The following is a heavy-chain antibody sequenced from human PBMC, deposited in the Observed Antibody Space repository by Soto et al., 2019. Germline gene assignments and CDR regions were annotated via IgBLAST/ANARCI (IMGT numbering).Heavy chain of an antibody. V-gene: IGHV5-51*01. Sequence: GESLKISCKGSGYSFTRYWIVWVRQMPGKGLEWMGIIYPGDSDTRYSPSFQGQATISVDKSISTAYLQWSSLKASDTAMYYCARQTHGDYGDYEFAFEIWGQGTMVTVSS. CDR2: IYPGDSDT. D-gene: IGHD4-17*01. J-gene: IGHJ3*02. CDR3: ARQTHGDYGDYEFAFEI. CDR1: GYSFTRYW.